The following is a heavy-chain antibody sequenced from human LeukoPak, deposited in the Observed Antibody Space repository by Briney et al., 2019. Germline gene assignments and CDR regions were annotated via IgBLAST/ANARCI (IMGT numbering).Heavy chain of an antibody. V-gene: IGHV4-61*01. D-gene: IGHD6-19*01. Sequence: SETLSLTCTVSGGSVSSGSYYWSWIRQPPGKGLEWIGYIYYSGSTNYNPSLKSRVTISVDTSKNQFSLKLSSVTAADTAVYYCARDRGSGWYRGVDYWGQGTLVTVSS. J-gene: IGHJ4*02. CDR3: ARDRGSGWYRGVDY. CDR1: GGSVSSGSYY. CDR2: IYYSGST.